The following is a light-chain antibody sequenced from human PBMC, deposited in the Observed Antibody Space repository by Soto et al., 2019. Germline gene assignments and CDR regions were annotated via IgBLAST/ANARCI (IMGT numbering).Light chain of an antibody. V-gene: IGKV1-39*01. J-gene: IGKJ2*01. CDR3: QQSFSTPYS. CDR2: ASS. CDR1: QSIARF. Sequence: DIPMTQSPSSLSASVGDRVTISCRACQSIARFLNWYQQKPGKAPKLLIYASSTLQGGVPSSFSGSGSGTDFTLTISSLQPDDVATYFCQQSFSTPYSFGQGTKLDIK.